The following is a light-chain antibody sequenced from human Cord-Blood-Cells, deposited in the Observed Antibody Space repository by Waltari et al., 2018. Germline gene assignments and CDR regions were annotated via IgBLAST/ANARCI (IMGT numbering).Light chain of an antibody. J-gene: IGKJ2*01. V-gene: IGKV1-5*01. CDR2: DAS. CDR1: QSISSW. Sequence: DIQMTQSPSTLSASVGYRFTNTCRASQSISSWLAWYQQKPGNAPKLLIYDASSLESGVPSRFSGSGSGTEFTLTISSLQPDDFATYYCQQYNSYSYTFGQGTKLEIK. CDR3: QQYNSYSYT.